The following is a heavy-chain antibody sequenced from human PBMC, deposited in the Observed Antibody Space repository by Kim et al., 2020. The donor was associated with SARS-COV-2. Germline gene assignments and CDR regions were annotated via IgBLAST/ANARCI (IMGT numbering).Heavy chain of an antibody. CDR3: AKDRIAARQIFDY. D-gene: IGHD6-6*01. Sequence: YPDSVKGRFTISRDNSKNTMYLQMNSLRAEDTAVYYCAKDRIAARQIFDYWGQGTLVTVSS. J-gene: IGHJ4*02. V-gene: IGHV3-23*01.